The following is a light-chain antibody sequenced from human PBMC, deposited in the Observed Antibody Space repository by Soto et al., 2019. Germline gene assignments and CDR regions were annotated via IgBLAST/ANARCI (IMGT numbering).Light chain of an antibody. CDR2: SSN. CDR3: AAWDDSLNGLYV. V-gene: IGLV1-44*01. Sequence: QSVLTQPPSASGTPGQSVTISCSGSSSDIGSNTVDWYQQLPGTAPKLLIYSSNQRPSGVPDRFSGSKSGTSASLAISELQSDDEADYFCAAWDDSLNGLYVFGTGTKVTVL. J-gene: IGLJ1*01. CDR1: SSDIGSNT.